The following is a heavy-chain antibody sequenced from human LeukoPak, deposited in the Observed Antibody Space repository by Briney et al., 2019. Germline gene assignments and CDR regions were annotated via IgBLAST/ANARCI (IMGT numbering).Heavy chain of an antibody. Sequence: SETLSLTCTVSGGSISSYYWSWIRQPPGKGLEWIGYIYYSGSTNHNPSLKSRVTISVDTSKNQFSLKLSSVTAADTAVYYCARVGVTTGWYFDLWGRGTLVTVSS. J-gene: IGHJ2*01. CDR3: ARVGVTTGWYFDL. CDR1: GGSISSYY. CDR2: IYYSGST. D-gene: IGHD4-17*01. V-gene: IGHV4-59*01.